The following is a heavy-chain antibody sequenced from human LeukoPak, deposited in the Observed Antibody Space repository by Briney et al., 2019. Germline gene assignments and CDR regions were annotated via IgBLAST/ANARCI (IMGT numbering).Heavy chain of an antibody. V-gene: IGHV4-61*02. Sequence: SETLSLTCTVPGGSISSGSYYWSWIRQPAGKGLEWIGRIYTSGSTNYNPSLKSRVTISVDTSKNQFSLKLSSVTAADTAVYYCARDSGYDFWSGFRQGAFDYWGQGTLVTVSS. J-gene: IGHJ4*02. CDR2: IYTSGST. D-gene: IGHD3-3*01. CDR1: GGSISSGSYY. CDR3: ARDSGYDFWSGFRQGAFDY.